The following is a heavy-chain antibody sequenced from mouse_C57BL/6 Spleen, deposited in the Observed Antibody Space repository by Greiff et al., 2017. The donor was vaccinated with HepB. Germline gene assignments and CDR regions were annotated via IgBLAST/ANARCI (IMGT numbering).Heavy chain of an antibody. CDR1: GYAFSSYW. CDR3: ARSITTVGYFDV. Sequence: QVQLQQSGAELVKPGASVKISCKASGYAFSSYWMNWVKQRPGKGLEWIGQIYPGDGDTNYNGKFKGKATLTADKSSSTAYMQLSSLTSDDSAVYFCARSITTVGYFDVWGTGTTVTVSS. CDR2: IYPGDGDT. D-gene: IGHD1-1*01. V-gene: IGHV1-80*01. J-gene: IGHJ1*03.